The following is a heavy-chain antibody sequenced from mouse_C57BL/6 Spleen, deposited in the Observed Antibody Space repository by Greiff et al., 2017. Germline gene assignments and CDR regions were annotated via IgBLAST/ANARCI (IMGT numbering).Heavy chain of an antibody. CDR1: GFTFTGYW. Sequence: VKLQESGAELMKPGASVKLSCKASGFTFTGYWIEWVQQRPGHGLEWIGEILPGSGSTNYNEKFQGKATFTADTSSNTAYMQLSSLTTEDTAIYYCARRLYYDYDGDYWGQGTTLTVS. J-gene: IGHJ2*01. CDR3: ARRLYYDYDGDY. D-gene: IGHD2-4*01. V-gene: IGHV1-9*01. CDR2: ILPGSGST.